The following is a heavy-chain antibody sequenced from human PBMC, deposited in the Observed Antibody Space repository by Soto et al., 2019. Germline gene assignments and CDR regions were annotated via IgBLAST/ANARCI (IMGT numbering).Heavy chain of an antibody. CDR2: MNPNSGNT. CDR3: ARSDGYNFNWLDS. Sequence: QVQLVQSGAEVKTPGASVKVSCKASGYTFATYDMNWVRQAPGQGLEWMGWMNPNSGNTGYAQKFQGRLTMTRDTALGVAHMELSTMRNEDTDVYYCARSDGYNFNWLDSWGQGTLVTVSA. J-gene: IGHJ5*01. CDR1: GYTFATYD. D-gene: IGHD2-21*01. V-gene: IGHV1-8*01.